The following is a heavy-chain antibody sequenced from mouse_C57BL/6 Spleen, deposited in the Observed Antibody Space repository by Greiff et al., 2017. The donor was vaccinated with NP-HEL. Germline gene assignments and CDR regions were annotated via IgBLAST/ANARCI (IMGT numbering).Heavy chain of an antibody. J-gene: IGHJ4*01. V-gene: IGHV1-52*01. Sequence: QVQLQQPGAELVRPGSSVKLSCKASGYTFTSYWMHWVKQRPIQGLEWIGNIDPSDSETRYNQKFKDKATLTVDKSSSTAYMQLSSLTSEDSAVYYCARNYGRGYYAMDYWGQGTSVTVSS. CDR3: ARNYGRGYYAMDY. CDR2: IDPSDSET. CDR1: GYTFTSYW. D-gene: IGHD1-1*01.